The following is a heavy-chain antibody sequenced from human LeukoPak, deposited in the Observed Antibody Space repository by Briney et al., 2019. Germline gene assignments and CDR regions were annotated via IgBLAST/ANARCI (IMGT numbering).Heavy chain of an antibody. J-gene: IGHJ4*02. V-gene: IGHV3-7*01. D-gene: IGHD3-3*01. Sequence: GGSLRLSCAASGFTFSSYAMSWVRQAPGKGLEWVANIKQDGSEKYYVDSVKGRFTISRDNAKNSLYLQMNSLRAEDTAVYYCARDTGIKGYYDFWSGYREYYFDYWGQGTLVTVSS. CDR2: IKQDGSEK. CDR3: ARDTGIKGYYDFWSGYREYYFDY. CDR1: GFTFSSYA.